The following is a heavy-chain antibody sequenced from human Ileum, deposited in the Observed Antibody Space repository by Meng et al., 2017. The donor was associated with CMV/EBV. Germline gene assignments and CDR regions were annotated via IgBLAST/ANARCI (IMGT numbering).Heavy chain of an antibody. CDR1: GFTFSSYW. Sequence: GESLKISCAASGFTFSSYWMHWVRQAPGKGLVWVARINSDGSSTSYADSVKGRFTISRDNAKNTLYLQMNSLRAEDTAVYYCARDWPLVPAAPGYAFDIWGQGTMVTVSS. J-gene: IGHJ3*02. D-gene: IGHD2-2*01. V-gene: IGHV3-74*01. CDR3: ARDWPLVPAAPGYAFDI. CDR2: INSDGSST.